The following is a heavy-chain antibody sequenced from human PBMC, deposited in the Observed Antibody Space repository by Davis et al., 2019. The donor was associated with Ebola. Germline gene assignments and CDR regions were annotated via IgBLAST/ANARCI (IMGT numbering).Heavy chain of an antibody. D-gene: IGHD6-19*01. CDR2: IYYSGST. V-gene: IGHV4-59*08. CDR1: GVSITRYY. J-gene: IGHJ4*02. CDR3: ARQHTSGHMMLFDY. Sequence: MPSESLSLACTVSGVSITRYYWSWLRQPPGKGLEWIGYIYYSGSTNYNPSLKGRVSISADTSKSQFSLKLSSMTAADTAVYYCARQHTSGHMMLFDYWGQGTLVTVSS.